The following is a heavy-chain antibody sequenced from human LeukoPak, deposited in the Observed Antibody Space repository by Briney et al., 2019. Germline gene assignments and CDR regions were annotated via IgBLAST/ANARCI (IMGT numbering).Heavy chain of an antibody. CDR2: INRDGSST. Sequence: GGSLRLSCAASGIIFSNYWMHWVRQAPGKGLVWVSRINRDGSSTSYADSVKGRFTISRDNAKKTLYLQMNSLRAEDTAVYYRARGGGYSYGSFDYWGQGTLVTVSS. CDR3: ARGGGYSYGSFDY. J-gene: IGHJ4*02. D-gene: IGHD5-18*01. V-gene: IGHV3-74*01. CDR1: GIIFSNYW.